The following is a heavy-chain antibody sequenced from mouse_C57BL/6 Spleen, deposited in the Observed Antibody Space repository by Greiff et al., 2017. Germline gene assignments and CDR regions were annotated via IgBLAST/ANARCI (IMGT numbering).Heavy chain of an antibody. J-gene: IGHJ1*03. CDR3: ARGTNGNYWYFDV. D-gene: IGHD2-1*01. V-gene: IGHV1-18*01. CDR1: GYTFTDYN. CDR2: INPNNGGT. Sequence: VQLKQSGPELVKPGASVKIPCKASGYTFTDYNMDWVKQSHGKSLEWIGDINPNNGGTIYNQKFKGKATLTVDKSSSTAYMELRSLTSEDTAVYYCARGTNGNYWYFDVWGTGTTVTVSS.